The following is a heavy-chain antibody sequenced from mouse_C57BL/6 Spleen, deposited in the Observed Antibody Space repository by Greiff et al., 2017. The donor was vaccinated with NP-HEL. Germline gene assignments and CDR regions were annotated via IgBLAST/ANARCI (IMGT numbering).Heavy chain of an antibody. J-gene: IGHJ4*01. CDR1: GFNIKDDY. D-gene: IGHD1-1*01. CDR3: TTNDDYYGSSIYYYAMDY. Sequence: EVQLQQSGAELVRPGASVKLSCTASGFNIKDDYMHWVKQRPEQGLEWIGWIDPENGDTEYASKFQGKATITADTSSNTAYLQLSSLTSEDTAVYYCTTNDDYYGSSIYYYAMDYWGQGTSVTVSS. V-gene: IGHV14-4*01. CDR2: IDPENGDT.